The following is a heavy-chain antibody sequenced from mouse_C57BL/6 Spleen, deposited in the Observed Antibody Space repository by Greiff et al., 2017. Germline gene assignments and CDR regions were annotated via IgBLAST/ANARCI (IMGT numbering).Heavy chain of an antibody. CDR2: IYPGDGDT. Sequence: QVHVKQSGAELVKPGASVKISCKASGYAFSSYWMNWVKQRPGKGLEWIGQIYPGDGDTNYNGKFKGKATLTADKSSSTAYMQLSSLTSEDSAVYFCARDDYDAIDYWGQGTTLTVSS. CDR3: ARDDYDAIDY. D-gene: IGHD2-4*01. CDR1: GYAFSSYW. J-gene: IGHJ2*01. V-gene: IGHV1-80*01.